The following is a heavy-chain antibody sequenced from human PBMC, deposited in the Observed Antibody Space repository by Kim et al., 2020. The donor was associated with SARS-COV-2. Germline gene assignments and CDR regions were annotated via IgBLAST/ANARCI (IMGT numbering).Heavy chain of an antibody. J-gene: IGHJ4*02. D-gene: IGHD6-13*01. V-gene: IGHV3-64D*09. Sequence: GGSLRLSCSASGFSFTRFPMHWVRQAPGKGLEYVSAISDDGSRTYYTDSVKGRFTISRDNSKNTLYLQMSSLRSEDTAIYYCVKALGTGDYWGQGTLVTVSP. CDR3: VKALGTGDY. CDR2: ISDDGSRT. CDR1: GFSFTRFP.